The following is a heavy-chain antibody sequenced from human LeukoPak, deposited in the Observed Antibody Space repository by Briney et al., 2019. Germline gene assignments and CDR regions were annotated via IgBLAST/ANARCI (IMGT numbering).Heavy chain of an antibody. J-gene: IGHJ3*02. D-gene: IGHD1-1*01. CDR2: ISSNGGST. Sequence: PGGSLRLSCSVSGFPFSIYGMHWVRQAPGKGLEYVSAISSNGGSTYYANSVKGRFTISRDNSKNTLYLQMGSLRAEDMAVYYCARVDQRSAGAFDIWGQGTMVTVSS. V-gene: IGHV3-64*01. CDR3: ARVDQRSAGAFDI. CDR1: GFPFSIYG.